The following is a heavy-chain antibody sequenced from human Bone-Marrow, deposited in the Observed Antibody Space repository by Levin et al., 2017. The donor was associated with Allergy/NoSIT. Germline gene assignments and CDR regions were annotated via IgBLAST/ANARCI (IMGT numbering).Heavy chain of an antibody. V-gene: IGHV3-23*01. CDR1: RFSFSNYA. D-gene: IGHD6-19*01. Sequence: GESLKISCAASRFSFSNYAMNWVRLAPGKGLEWVSGISGSGGRTYYADSVKGRFTVSRDNSKNTLCLQMNSLRADDTAVYYCAREHIVVAAAILYYKFYGLDVWGQGTTVTVSS. CDR2: ISGSGGRT. J-gene: IGHJ6*02. CDR3: AREHIVVAAAILYYKFYGLDV.